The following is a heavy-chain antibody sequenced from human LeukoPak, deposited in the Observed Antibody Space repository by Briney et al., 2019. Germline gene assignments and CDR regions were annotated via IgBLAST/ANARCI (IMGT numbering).Heavy chain of an antibody. CDR1: GYSFTSYW. J-gene: IGHJ5*02. D-gene: IGHD6-13*01. CDR3: ARVRPSSSWYDADWFDP. CDR2: IYPGDSDT. V-gene: IGHV5-51*01. Sequence: GESLKIACKGSGYSFTSYWIGWVRQMPGKGLEWMGIIYPGDSDTRYSPSFQGQVTISADKSISTAYLQWSSLKASDTAMYYCARVRPSSSWYDADWFDPWGQGTLVTVSS.